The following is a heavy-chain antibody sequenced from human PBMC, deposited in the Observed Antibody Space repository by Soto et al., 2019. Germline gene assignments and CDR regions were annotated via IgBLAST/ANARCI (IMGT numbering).Heavy chain of an antibody. V-gene: IGHV5-51*01. Sequence: PAESLKISCKGSGYSFTSFWIGWVRQMPGKGLEWMGIIYPDDSDTRYSPSFRGQVTISADKSISTAYLQWSSLKASDTAMYYCARHKWFGELLRGEFDPWGQGTLVIVSS. CDR3: ARHKWFGELLRGEFDP. CDR1: GYSFTSFW. D-gene: IGHD3-10*01. CDR2: IYPDDSDT. J-gene: IGHJ5*02.